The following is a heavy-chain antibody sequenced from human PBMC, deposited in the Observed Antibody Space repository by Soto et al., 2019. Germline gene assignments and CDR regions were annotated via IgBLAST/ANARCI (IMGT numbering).Heavy chain of an antibody. CDR2: ISYDGSNK. CDR1: GFTFSSYW. D-gene: IGHD1-26*01. Sequence: PGGSLRLSCAASGFTFSSYWMSWVRQAPGKGLEWVAVISYDGSNKYYADSVKGRFTISRDNSKNTLYLQMNSLRAEDTAVYYCARVSIVGATTGSPPTDYWGQGTLVTVSS. V-gene: IGHV3-30-3*01. CDR3: ARVSIVGATTGSPPTDY. J-gene: IGHJ4*02.